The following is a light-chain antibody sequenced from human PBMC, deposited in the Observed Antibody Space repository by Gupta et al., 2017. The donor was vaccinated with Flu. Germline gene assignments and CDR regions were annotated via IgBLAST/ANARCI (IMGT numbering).Light chain of an antibody. CDR3: AAWDDSLNGHWV. CDR1: SSNIGSNT. V-gene: IGLV1-44*01. Sequence: QSVLTQPPSASWTPGRRAPTSCSGSSSNIGSNTVNWYQQLPGTAPKLLIYSNNQRPSGVPDRFSGSKSGTSASLAISGLQSEDEADYYCAAWDDSLNGHWVFGGGTKLTVL. J-gene: IGLJ3*02. CDR2: SNN.